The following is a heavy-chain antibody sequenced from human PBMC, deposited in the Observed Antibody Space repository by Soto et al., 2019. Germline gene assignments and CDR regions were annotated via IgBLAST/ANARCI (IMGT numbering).Heavy chain of an antibody. J-gene: IGHJ4*02. CDR3: AREISLSAESYFDY. CDR2: ISSSSYTI. V-gene: IGHV3-48*02. Sequence: LRLSCTASGFTFNTYNMNWVRQAPGKGLEWVSYISSSSYTIKYADSVEGRFTVSRDNGKKSLYLQMNSLRDEDTAVYFCAREISLSAESYFDYWGQGTLVTVAS. CDR1: GFTFNTYN.